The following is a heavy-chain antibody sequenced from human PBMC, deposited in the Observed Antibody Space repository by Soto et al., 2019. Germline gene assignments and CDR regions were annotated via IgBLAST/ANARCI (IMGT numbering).Heavy chain of an antibody. CDR2: IIPIFGTA. D-gene: IGHD6-6*01. J-gene: IGHJ4*02. V-gene: IGHV1-69*01. CDR1: GGTFSSYA. Sequence: QVQLVQSGAEVKKPGSSVKVSCKASGGTFSSYAISWVRQAPGQGLEWMGGIIPIFGTANYAQKFQGRVTIIADESTSTAYMELSSLRSEDTAVYYCARDPWRTLYSSSSGFDYWGQGTLVTVSS. CDR3: ARDPWRTLYSSSSGFDY.